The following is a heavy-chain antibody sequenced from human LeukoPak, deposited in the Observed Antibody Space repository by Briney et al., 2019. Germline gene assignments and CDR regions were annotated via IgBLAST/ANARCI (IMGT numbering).Heavy chain of an antibody. V-gene: IGHV3-30*18. CDR1: GFTFSSYG. CDR3: AKDLGDSGPTPDSDY. J-gene: IGHJ4*02. CDR2: ISYDGSNK. Sequence: GGSLRLSCAASGFTFSSYGMHWVRQAPGKGLEWVAVISYDGSNKYYADSVKGRFTISRDNSKNTLYLQMNSLRAEDTSVYYCAKDLGDSGPTPDSDYWGQGTLVTVSS. D-gene: IGHD1-26*01.